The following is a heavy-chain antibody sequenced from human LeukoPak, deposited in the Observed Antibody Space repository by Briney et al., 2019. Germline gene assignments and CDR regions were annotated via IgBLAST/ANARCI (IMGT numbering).Heavy chain of an antibody. CDR1: GFTFSNYA. V-gene: IGHV3-23*01. J-gene: IGHJ4*02. CDR2: ISGNGGNA. CDR3: VRDKYYGLDY. D-gene: IGHD3-10*01. Sequence: GGSLRLSCAASGFTFSNYAMSWVRQAPGKGLEWVSAISGNGGNAYYAGSVKGRFTISRDNAKNTLYVEINSLRAEDTAVYYCVRDKYYGLDYWGQGTLVTVSS.